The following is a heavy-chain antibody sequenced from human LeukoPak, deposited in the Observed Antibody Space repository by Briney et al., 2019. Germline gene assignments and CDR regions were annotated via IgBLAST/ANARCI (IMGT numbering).Heavy chain of an antibody. CDR3: ARPASTSFYDPFDY. CDR1: GYSISSGYY. V-gene: IGHV4-38-2*01. D-gene: IGHD2-2*01. CDR2: IYHSGST. J-gene: IGHJ4*02. Sequence: SETLSLTCGVSGYSISSGYYWGWIRQSPGKGLEWIGSIYHSGSTYYNPPLKSRVTISVDTSKNQFSLRLSSVIAADTAVYYCARPASTSFYDPFDYWGQGILVTVSS.